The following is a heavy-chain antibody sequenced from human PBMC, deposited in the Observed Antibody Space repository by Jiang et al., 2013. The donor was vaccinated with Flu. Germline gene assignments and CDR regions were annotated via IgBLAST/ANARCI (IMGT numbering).Heavy chain of an antibody. CDR3: ARSQRNEDWFEI. J-gene: IGHJ5*02. V-gene: IGHV5-51*01. Sequence: GAEVKKPGESLSISCQGSGYSFNTHWIAWVRQVPGKGLEWLGIIYAGDSDSRYSPSFRGQVTMSVDKSTTTAYLHWGSLKASDTATYYCARSQRNEDWFEIWGQGTPVIVSS. D-gene: IGHD1-1*01. CDR2: IYAGDSDS. CDR1: GYSFNTHW.